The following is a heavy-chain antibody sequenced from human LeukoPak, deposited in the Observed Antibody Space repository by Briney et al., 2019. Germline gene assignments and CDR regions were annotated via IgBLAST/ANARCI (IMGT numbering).Heavy chain of an antibody. Sequence: SETLSLTCTVSGASISSYYWSWIRQPAGKGLEWIGRMYISGSTNYNPPLKSRVTMSVDTSKNQFSLKLSSVTAADTAVYYCARDTSSGWYYFDYWGQGTLVTVSS. J-gene: IGHJ4*02. CDR2: MYISGST. CDR3: ARDTSSGWYYFDY. CDR1: GASISSYY. V-gene: IGHV4-4*07. D-gene: IGHD6-13*01.